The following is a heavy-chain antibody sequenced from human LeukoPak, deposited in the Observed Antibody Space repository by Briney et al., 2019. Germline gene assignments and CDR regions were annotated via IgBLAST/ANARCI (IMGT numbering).Heavy chain of an antibody. CDR1: GFTFSSYA. Sequence: GRSLRLSCAASGFTFSSYAMHWVRQAPGKGQEWVAVISYDGSNKYYADSVKGRFTISRDNSKNTLYLQMNSLRAEDTAVYYCARSLRGRGYYFDYWGQGILVTVSS. CDR2: ISYDGSNK. CDR3: ARSLRGRGYYFDY. D-gene: IGHD3-10*01. V-gene: IGHV3-30-3*01. J-gene: IGHJ4*02.